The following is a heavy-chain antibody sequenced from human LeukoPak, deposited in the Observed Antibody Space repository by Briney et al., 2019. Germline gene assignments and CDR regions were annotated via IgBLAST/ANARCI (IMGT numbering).Heavy chain of an antibody. CDR1: GFTFSSYW. J-gene: IGHJ6*02. D-gene: IGHD4-17*01. Sequence: GGSLRLSCAVSGFTFSSYWMSWVRQAPGKGLEWVANIKQDGSEKNYVDSVKGRFTISRDNAKNSLYLQMNSLRAEDTAVYYCARDKGDYGDYDYYYGMDVWGQGTTVTVSS. V-gene: IGHV3-7*01. CDR2: IKQDGSEK. CDR3: ARDKGDYGDYDYYYGMDV.